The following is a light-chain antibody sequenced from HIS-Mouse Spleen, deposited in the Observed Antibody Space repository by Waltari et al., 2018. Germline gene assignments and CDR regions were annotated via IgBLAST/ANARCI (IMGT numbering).Light chain of an antibody. CDR3: QPYDSSLSAHYV. CDR2: GNS. V-gene: IGLV1-40*01. CDR1: SPNIGAGYD. J-gene: IGLJ1*01. Sequence: QSVLTQPPSVSGAPGQRVTISCTGSSPNIGAGYDVPWYQQLPGTAPKLLIYGNSNRPSGVPDRFSGSKSGTSASLAITGLQAEDEADYYCQPYDSSLSAHYVFGTGTKVTVL.